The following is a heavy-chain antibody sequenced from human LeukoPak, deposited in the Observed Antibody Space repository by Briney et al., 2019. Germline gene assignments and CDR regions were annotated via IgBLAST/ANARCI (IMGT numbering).Heavy chain of an antibody. CDR2: IYHSGST. CDR1: GGSMSSSNW. V-gene: IGHV4-4*02. D-gene: IGHD4-17*01. J-gene: IGHJ4*02. Sequence: SETLPLTCAVSGGSMSSSNWWSWVRQPPGKGLEWIGEIYHSGSTNQNPSLKSRVTMAVDKSKNQFSLKLTSVTAADTAVYYCARGGGYGDQDYWGQGTLVTVSS. CDR3: ARGGGYGDQDY.